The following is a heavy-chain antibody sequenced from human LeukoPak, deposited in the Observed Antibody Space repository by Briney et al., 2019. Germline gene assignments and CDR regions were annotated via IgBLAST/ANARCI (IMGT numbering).Heavy chain of an antibody. V-gene: IGHV3-74*01. CDR1: GFTFSSYW. Sequence: GGSQRLSCAASGFTFSSYWMHWVRQAPGKGLVWVSRINTDGSSTSYADSVKGRFTISRDNAKNTLYLQMNSLRAEDTAVYYCARAPEYDFWSGYYNYWYFDLWGRGTLVTVSS. D-gene: IGHD3-3*01. CDR2: INTDGSST. J-gene: IGHJ2*01. CDR3: ARAPEYDFWSGYYNYWYFDL.